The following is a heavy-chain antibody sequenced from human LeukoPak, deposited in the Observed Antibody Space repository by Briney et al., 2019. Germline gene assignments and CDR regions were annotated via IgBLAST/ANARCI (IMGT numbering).Heavy chain of an antibody. D-gene: IGHD2-15*01. V-gene: IGHV4-59*08. CDR1: GRSINSYY. CDR3: ARHPFATPFDH. J-gene: IGHJ4*02. CDR2: IYETGST. Sequence: SETLSLACTVSGRSINSYYWSWVRQPPGKGLEWVGCIYETGSTNYNPSLKSRVTLSVDTSNIQFSLQLTPVTAADTAVYYCARHPFATPFDHWGRGILVTVSS.